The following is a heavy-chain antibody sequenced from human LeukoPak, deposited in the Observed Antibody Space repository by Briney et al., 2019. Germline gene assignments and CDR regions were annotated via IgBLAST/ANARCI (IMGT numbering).Heavy chain of an antibody. J-gene: IGHJ2*01. CDR3: ASSSGLVVVLGDDWYFDL. CDR1: GGTFSSYA. D-gene: IGHD3-22*01. Sequence: SVKVSCKASGGTFSSYAISWVRQAPGQGLEWMGRIIPILGIANYAQKFQGRVTITADKSTSTAYMELSSLRSEDTAVYYCASSSGLVVVLGDDWYFDLWGRGTLVTVSS. V-gene: IGHV1-69*04. CDR2: IIPILGIA.